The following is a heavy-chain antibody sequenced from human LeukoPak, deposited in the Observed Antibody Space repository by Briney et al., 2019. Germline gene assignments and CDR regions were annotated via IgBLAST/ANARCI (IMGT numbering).Heavy chain of an antibody. V-gene: IGHV1-18*01. CDR1: GYTFTSYG. Sequence: ASVKVSCKASGYTFTSYGISWVRQAPGQGLEWMGWISAYNGNTNYAQKLQGRVTMTTETSTSTAYMELRSLRSDATAVYYCARDYSGSAYYDFWSGRATFDYWAREPWSPSPQ. CDR3: ARDYSGSAYYDFWSGRATFDY. D-gene: IGHD3-3*01. CDR2: ISAYNGNT. J-gene: IGHJ4*02.